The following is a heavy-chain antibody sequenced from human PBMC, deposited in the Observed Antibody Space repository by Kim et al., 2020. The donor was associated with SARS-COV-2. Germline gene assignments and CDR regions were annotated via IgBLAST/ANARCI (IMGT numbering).Heavy chain of an antibody. Sequence: SETLSLTCAVYGGSFSGYYWSCVRQPPGKGLEWIGEINQSGSTNYNPSLKSRVTISVDTSKNQFSLKLSSVTAADTAVYYCARVALVGYCSSTSCRRGKYYFDYWGQGTLVTVSS. CDR3: ARVALVGYCSSTSCRRGKYYFDY. D-gene: IGHD2-2*01. CDR1: GGSFSGYY. CDR2: INQSGST. V-gene: IGHV4-34*01. J-gene: IGHJ4*02.